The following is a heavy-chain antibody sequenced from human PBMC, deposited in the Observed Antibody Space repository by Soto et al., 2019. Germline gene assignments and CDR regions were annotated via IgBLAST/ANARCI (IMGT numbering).Heavy chain of an antibody. CDR2: IYYSGST. V-gene: IGHV4-61*01. J-gene: IGHJ4*02. CDR1: GGSVSSGSYY. CDR3: ASTLPLRVFDY. Sequence: SETLSLTCTVSGGSVSSGSYYWSWIRQPPGKGLEWIGYIYYSGSTNYNPSLKSRVTISVDTSKNQFSLKLSSVTAADTAVYYCASTLPLRVFDYWGQGTLVTVS.